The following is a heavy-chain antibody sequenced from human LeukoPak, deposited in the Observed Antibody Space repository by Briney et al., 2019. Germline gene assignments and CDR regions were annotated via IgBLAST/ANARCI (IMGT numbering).Heavy chain of an antibody. CDR3: ARGLNPTSITYCGGNCHYFDY. CDR2: INPNSGGT. CDR1: GYTFTGYY. V-gene: IGHV1-2*02. Sequence: ASVKVSCKASGYTFTGYYVHWVRQAPGQGLEWMGWINPNSGGTNYAQKFQGRVTMTRDTSISTAYMELNRLRSDDTAVFYCARGLNPTSITYCGGNCHYFDYWGQGTLVTVSS. D-gene: IGHD2-21*01. J-gene: IGHJ4*02.